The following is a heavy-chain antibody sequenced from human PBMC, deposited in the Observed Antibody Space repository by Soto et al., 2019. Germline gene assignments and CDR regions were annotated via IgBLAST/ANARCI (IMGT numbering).Heavy chain of an antibody. V-gene: IGHV4-39*01. CDR1: GGSISNFF. J-gene: IGHJ4*02. Sequence: QLHLQESGPGLVKPSETLSLTCTVSGGSISNFFWGWIRQPPGKGLEWIGSIYYSGSTYYNSSLKRRGTISVDTSKNQFSLKLSSATAADTAVYYCARHGVYYPFDFWGQGTLVTVSS. CDR2: IYYSGST. D-gene: IGHD1-26*01. CDR3: ARHGVYYPFDF.